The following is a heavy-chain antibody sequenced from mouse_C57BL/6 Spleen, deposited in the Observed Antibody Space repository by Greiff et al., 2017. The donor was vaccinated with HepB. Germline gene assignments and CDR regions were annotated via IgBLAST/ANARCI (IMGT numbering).Heavy chain of an antibody. D-gene: IGHD1-1*01. CDR2: IYPGSGNT. J-gene: IGHJ2*01. V-gene: IGHV1-76*01. Sequence: QVQLKQSGAELVRPGASVKLSCKASGYTFTDYYINWVKQRPGQGLEWIARIYPGSGNTYYNEKFKGKATLTAEKSSSTAYMQLSSLTSEDSAVYCCARERYYYGSSPHYFDYWGQGTTLTVSS. CDR1: GYTFTDYY. CDR3: ARERYYYGSSPHYFDY.